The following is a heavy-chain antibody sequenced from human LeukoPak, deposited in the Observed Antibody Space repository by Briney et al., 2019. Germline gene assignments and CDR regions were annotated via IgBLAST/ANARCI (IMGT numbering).Heavy chain of an antibody. CDR1: GFTFSSYA. V-gene: IGHV3-30-3*01. D-gene: IGHD3-10*01. Sequence: GGSLRLSCAASGFTFSSYAMHWVRQAPGKGLEWVAVISYDGSNKYYADSVKGRFTISRDSSKNTLYLQMNSLRAEDTAVYYCARAPYYYGSGTDYWGQGTLVTVSS. CDR3: ARAPYYYGSGTDY. J-gene: IGHJ4*02. CDR2: ISYDGSNK.